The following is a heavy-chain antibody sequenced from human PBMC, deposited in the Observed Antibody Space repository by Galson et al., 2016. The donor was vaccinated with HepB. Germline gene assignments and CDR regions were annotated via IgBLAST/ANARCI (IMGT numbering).Heavy chain of an antibody. CDR2: IYHSGTT. CDR3: ARSYGGMIPRFLGDY. D-gene: IGHD3-3*01. V-gene: IGHV4-39*01. CDR1: GGSVSSSTYY. J-gene: IGHJ4*02. Sequence: ETLSLTCSVPGGSVSSSTYYWGWIRQPPGKGLEWIGSIYHSGTTYYNPSLKSRVALSMATSKNQFSLSLSSVAATDTAVYYCARSYGGMIPRFLGDYWGQGILVTVSS.